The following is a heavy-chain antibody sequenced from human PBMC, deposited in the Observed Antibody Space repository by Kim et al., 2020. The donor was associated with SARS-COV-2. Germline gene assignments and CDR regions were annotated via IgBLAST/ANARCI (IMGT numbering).Heavy chain of an antibody. CDR3: ARVVGYCSSTSCYTWYNWFDP. D-gene: IGHD2-2*02. J-gene: IGHJ5*02. CDR1: GGTFSSYA. CDR2: IIPIFGTA. V-gene: IGHV1-69*13. Sequence: SVKVSCKASGGTFSSYAISWVRQAPGQGLEWMGGIIPIFGTANYAQKFQGRVTITADESTSTAYMELSSLRSEDTAVYYCARVVGYCSSTSCYTWYNWFDPWGQGTLVTVSS.